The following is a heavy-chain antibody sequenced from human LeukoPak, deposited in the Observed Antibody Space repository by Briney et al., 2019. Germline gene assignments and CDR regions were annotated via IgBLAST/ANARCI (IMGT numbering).Heavy chain of an antibody. CDR1: GGSISSYS. Sequence: MPSETLSLTCTVSGGSISSYSWSWIRQPAGKGLDWIGRISTSGITDYNPSLKSRVTMSVDTSKNQFSLKLTSVTAADTAVYHCAKGDWHFDLWGRGNLVTVSS. V-gene: IGHV4-4*07. CDR3: AKGDWHFDL. CDR2: ISTSGIT. J-gene: IGHJ2*01.